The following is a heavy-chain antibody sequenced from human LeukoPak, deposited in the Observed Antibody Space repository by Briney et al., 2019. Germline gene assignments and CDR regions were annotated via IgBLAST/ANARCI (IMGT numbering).Heavy chain of an antibody. CDR3: ARDLWLGESYGMDV. J-gene: IGHJ6*04. CDR2: INSDGNST. Sequence: GGSLRPSCAASGITFSSHWMHWVRQAPGKGLVWVARINSDGNSTSYADSVKGRFTISRDNAKNTAYLQMNSLRAEDTAVYYCARDLWLGESYGMDVWGEGATVSVSS. V-gene: IGHV3-74*01. CDR1: GITFSSHW. D-gene: IGHD3-10*01.